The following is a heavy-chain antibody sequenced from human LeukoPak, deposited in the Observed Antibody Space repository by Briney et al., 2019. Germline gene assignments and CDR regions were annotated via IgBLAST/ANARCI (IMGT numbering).Heavy chain of an antibody. CDR1: GGSISSGGYY. Sequence: SQTLSLTCTVSGGSISSGGYYWSWIRQHPGKGLEWIGYIYYSGSTYYNPSLKGRVTISVDTSKNQFSLKLSSVTAADTAVYYCARARYYYDSSGYCHFDYWGQGTLVTVSS. CDR3: ARARYYYDSSGYCHFDY. CDR2: IYYSGST. D-gene: IGHD3-22*01. V-gene: IGHV4-31*03. J-gene: IGHJ4*02.